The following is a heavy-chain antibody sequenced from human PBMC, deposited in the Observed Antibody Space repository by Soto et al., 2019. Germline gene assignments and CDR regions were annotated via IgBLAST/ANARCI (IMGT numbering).Heavy chain of an antibody. CDR3: ARDLGSSWYYYYGMDV. CDR2: IWYDGSNK. J-gene: IGHJ6*02. D-gene: IGHD6-13*01. Sequence: QVQLVESGGGVVQPGRSLRLSCAASGFTFSSYGMHWVRQAPGKGLEWVAVIWYDGSNKYYADSVKGRFTISRDNSKNXLYLQMNSLRAEDTAVYYCARDLGSSWYYYYGMDVWGQGTTVTVSS. V-gene: IGHV3-33*01. CDR1: GFTFSSYG.